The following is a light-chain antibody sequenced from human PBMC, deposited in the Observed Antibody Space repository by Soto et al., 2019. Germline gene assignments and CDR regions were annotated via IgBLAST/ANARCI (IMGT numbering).Light chain of an antibody. CDR3: CSYAGSSTVV. V-gene: IGLV2-23*01. Sequence: QSALTQPASVSVSPGQSITISCTVTSSDVGSYNLVSWYQQHPGKAPKLMIYESSKRPSGVSNRFSGSKSGNTASLTISGLQAEDEADYYCCSYAGSSTVVFGGGTQLTVL. CDR1: SSDVGSYNL. CDR2: ESS. J-gene: IGLJ2*01.